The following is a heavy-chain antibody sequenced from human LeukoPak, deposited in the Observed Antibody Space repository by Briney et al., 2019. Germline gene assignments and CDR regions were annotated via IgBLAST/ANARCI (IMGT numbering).Heavy chain of an antibody. CDR3: ARDLGSVVPLYYFDY. J-gene: IGHJ4*02. CDR1: GFTFSSYS. V-gene: IGHV3-21*01. Sequence: PGGSLRLSCAASGFTFSSYSVNWVRQAPGKGLEWVSSISSSSSYIYYADSVKGRFTISRDNAKNSLYLQMNSLRAEDTAVYYCARDLGSVVPLYYFDYWGQGTLVTVSS. D-gene: IGHD2-2*01. CDR2: ISSSSSYI.